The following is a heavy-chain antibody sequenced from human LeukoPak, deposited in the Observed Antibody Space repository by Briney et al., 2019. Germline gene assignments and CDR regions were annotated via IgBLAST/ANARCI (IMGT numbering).Heavy chain of an antibody. CDR3: ARISTVTTSRAYYYYYMDV. D-gene: IGHD4-17*01. V-gene: IGHV4-4*07. J-gene: IGHJ6*03. Sequence: PSETLSLNCTVSGGSISSYYWSWIRQPAGKGLEWIGRIYTSGSTNYNPSLKSRVTMSVDTSKNQSSLKLSSVTAADTAVYYCARISTVTTSRAYYYYYMDVWGKGTTVTVSS. CDR1: GGSISSYY. CDR2: IYTSGST.